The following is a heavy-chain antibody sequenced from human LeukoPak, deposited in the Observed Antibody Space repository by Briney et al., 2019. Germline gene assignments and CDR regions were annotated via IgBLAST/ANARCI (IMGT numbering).Heavy chain of an antibody. Sequence: PSETLSLTCTVSGGSISSSSYYWGWIRQPPGKGLEWIGAIYYSGSTYYNPSLKSRVTISVDTSKNLFSLKLSSVTAADTAVYYCARHWTRYCSGGSCYAWAFDIWGQGTMVTVSS. D-gene: IGHD2-15*01. CDR1: GGSISSSSYY. CDR3: ARHWTRYCSGGSCYAWAFDI. J-gene: IGHJ3*02. V-gene: IGHV4-39*01. CDR2: IYYSGST.